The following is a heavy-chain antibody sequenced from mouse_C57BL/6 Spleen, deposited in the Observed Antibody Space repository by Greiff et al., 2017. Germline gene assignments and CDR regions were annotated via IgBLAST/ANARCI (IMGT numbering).Heavy chain of an antibody. D-gene: IGHD1-1*01. Sequence: VQLQQPGAELVKPGASVKLSCKASGYTFTSYWMHWVKQRPGQGLVWIGMIHPNSGSTNYNEKFKSKATLTVDKSSSSAYMQLSSLTSEDSAFYYCAVITTVVATNYWGQGTTLTVSS. J-gene: IGHJ2*01. CDR2: IHPNSGST. CDR1: GYTFTSYW. V-gene: IGHV1-64*01. CDR3: AVITTVVATNY.